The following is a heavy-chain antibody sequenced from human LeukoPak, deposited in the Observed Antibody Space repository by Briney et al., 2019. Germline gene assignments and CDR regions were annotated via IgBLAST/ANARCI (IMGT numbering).Heavy chain of an antibody. Sequence: ASVKVSCKASGYTFTSYAMNWVRQAPGQGLEWMGWINTNTGNPTYAQGFTGRFVFSLDTSVSTAYLQISSLKAEDTAVYYCARIAAARDYYCYGMDVWGQGTTVTVSS. CDR2: INTNTGNP. J-gene: IGHJ6*02. V-gene: IGHV7-4-1*02. D-gene: IGHD6-13*01. CDR3: ARIAAARDYYCYGMDV. CDR1: GYTFTSYA.